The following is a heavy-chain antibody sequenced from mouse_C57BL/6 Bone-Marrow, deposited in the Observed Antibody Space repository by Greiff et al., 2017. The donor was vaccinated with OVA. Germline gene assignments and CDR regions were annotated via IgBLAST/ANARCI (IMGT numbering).Heavy chain of an antibody. CDR1: GFTFSNYW. V-gene: IGHV6-3*01. J-gene: IGHJ3*01. CDR3: TDGDEWFAY. Sequence: EVKVEESGGGLVQPGGSMKLSCVASGFTFSNYWMNWVRQSPEKGLEWGAQIRLKSDNYATHYAESVKGRFTISRYDSKRSVYLQMSNLRAEDTGMYYCTDGDEWFAYWGQGTLVTVSA. CDR2: IRLKSDNYAT. D-gene: IGHD3-3*01.